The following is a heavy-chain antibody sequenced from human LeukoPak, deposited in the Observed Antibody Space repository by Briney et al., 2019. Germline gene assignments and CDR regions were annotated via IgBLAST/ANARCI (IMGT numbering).Heavy chain of an antibody. V-gene: IGHV3-21*01. D-gene: IGHD6-6*01. CDR3: ARDVPYSSSPGYFDY. CDR2: ISSSSSYI. Sequence: GGSLRLSCAASGFTFSSYSMNWVRQAPGKGLEWVSSISSSSSYIYYADSVKGRFTISRDNAKNSLYLQMNSLRAEDTAVYYCARDVPYSSSPGYFDYWGQGTLVTVSS. CDR1: GFTFSSYS. J-gene: IGHJ4*02.